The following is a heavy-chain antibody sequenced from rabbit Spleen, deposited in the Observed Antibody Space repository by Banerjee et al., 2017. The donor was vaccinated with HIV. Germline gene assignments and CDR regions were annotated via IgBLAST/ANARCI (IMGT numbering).Heavy chain of an antibody. Sequence: QEQLVESGGGLVQPEGSLTLTCTASGFSFSSSYYMCWVRQAPGKGLEWIGCIYTGSSGNTYYANWAKGRFTCSKTSSTTVTLQMTSLTVADTATYFCARDTGSSFSSYGMDLWGPGTLVTVS. CDR3: ARDTGSSFSSYGMDL. J-gene: IGHJ6*01. CDR1: GFSFSSSYY. CDR2: IYTGSSGNT. D-gene: IGHD8-1*01. V-gene: IGHV1S45*01.